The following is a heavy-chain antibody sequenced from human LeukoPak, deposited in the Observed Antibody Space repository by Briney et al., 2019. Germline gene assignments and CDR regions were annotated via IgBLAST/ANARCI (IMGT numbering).Heavy chain of an antibody. CDR1: GGSLSSGSYY. D-gene: IGHD5-12*01. J-gene: IGHJ6*03. CDR3: ARDNVDIVATIEYYYYYMDV. CDR2: IYTSGST. V-gene: IGHV4-61*02. Sequence: PSETLSLTCTVSGGSLSSGSYYWSWIRQPAGKGLEWIGRIYTSGSTNYNPSLKSRVTISVDTSKNQFSLKLSSVTAADTAVYYCARDNVDIVATIEYYYYYMDVWGKGTTVTISS.